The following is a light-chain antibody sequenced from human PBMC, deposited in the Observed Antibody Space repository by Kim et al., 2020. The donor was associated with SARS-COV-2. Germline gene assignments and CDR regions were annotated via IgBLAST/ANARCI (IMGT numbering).Light chain of an antibody. Sequence: GPAITSVCTWTRGDSGVYNYVSCDQQRPVRGPRHMFYAVPERPSGVSSPFSGSTSGNTASLTISGLQAEDEADYYCISFTNDATWVFGGGTQLTVL. J-gene: IGLJ3*02. V-gene: IGLV2-14*03. CDR2: AVP. CDR3: ISFTNDATWV. CDR1: RGDSGVYNY.